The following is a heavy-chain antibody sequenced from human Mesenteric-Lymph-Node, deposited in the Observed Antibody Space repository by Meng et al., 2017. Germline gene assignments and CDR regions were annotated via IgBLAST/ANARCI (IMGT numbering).Heavy chain of an antibody. V-gene: IGHV3-23*04. J-gene: IGHJ5*02. D-gene: IGHD3-3*01. CDR1: GFSLSNFA. Sequence: EGHLVGSGGGLAQPGGSLRLSWAASGFSLSNFAMNWVRQAPGKGLEWVSVISGSGGSTYYADSVKGRFTISRDNSKNTLYLQMNSLRAEDTAVYYCVEYWFDPWGQGTLVTVSS. CDR2: ISGSGGST. CDR3: VEYWFDP.